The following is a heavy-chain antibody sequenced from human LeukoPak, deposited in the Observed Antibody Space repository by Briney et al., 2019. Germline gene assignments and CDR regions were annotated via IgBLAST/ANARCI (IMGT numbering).Heavy chain of an antibody. CDR3: AKETVAFDY. V-gene: IGHV3-30*02. D-gene: IGHD4-23*01. CDR1: GFTFSNAW. J-gene: IGHJ4*02. Sequence: GGSLRLSCAASGFTFSNAWMSWVRQAPGKGLEWVAFIRYDGSNKYYADSVKGRFTISRDNSKNTLYLQMNSLRAEDTAVYCCAKETVAFDYWGQGTLVTVSS. CDR2: IRYDGSNK.